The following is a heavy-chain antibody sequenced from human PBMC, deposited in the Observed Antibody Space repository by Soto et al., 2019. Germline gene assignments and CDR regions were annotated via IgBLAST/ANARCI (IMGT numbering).Heavy chain of an antibody. J-gene: IGHJ4*02. CDR3: ARDLCGGDCLTFDY. CDR2: IWYDGSNK. V-gene: IGHV3-33*01. Sequence: GGSLRLSCAASGFTFSSYGMHWVRQAPGKGLEWVAVIWYDGSNKYYADSVKGRFTISRDNSKNTLYLQMNSLRAEDTAVYYCARDLCGGDCLTFDYWGQGTLVTVSS. D-gene: IGHD2-21*02. CDR1: GFTFSSYG.